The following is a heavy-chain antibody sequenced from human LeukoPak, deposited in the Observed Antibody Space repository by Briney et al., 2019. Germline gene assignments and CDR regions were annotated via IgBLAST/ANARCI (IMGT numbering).Heavy chain of an antibody. Sequence: PSETLSLTCAVYGGSFSGYYWSWIRQPPGKGLEWIGEINHSGSTNYNPSLKSRVTISVDTFKNQFSLKLSSVTAADTAVYYCARRYGDYDYWGQGTLVTVSS. J-gene: IGHJ4*02. CDR1: GGSFSGYY. D-gene: IGHD4-17*01. V-gene: IGHV4-34*01. CDR3: ARRYGDYDY. CDR2: INHSGST.